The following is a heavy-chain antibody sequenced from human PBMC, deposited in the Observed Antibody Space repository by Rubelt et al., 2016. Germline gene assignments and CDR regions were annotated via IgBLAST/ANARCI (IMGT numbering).Heavy chain of an antibody. CDR3: ARSTSGFGRGAINV. D-gene: IGHD2-2*02. V-gene: IGHV4-34*01. J-gene: IGHJ6*02. Sequence: QVQLQQWGAGLLKPSETLSLTCAVYGGSFSGYYWSWIRQPPGKGLEWIGSIYYSGRTYYKPSLKSRVTISVDTSKNQFSLKLTSVTAAATAVYYCARSTSGFGRGAINVWGQGTTVTVSS. CDR2: IYYSGRT. CDR1: GGSFSGYY.